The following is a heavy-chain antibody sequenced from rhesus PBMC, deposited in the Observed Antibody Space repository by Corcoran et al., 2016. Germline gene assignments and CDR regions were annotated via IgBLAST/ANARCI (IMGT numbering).Heavy chain of an antibody. CDR2: FGGSSGNT. CDR3: ARSGVTATVY. J-gene: IGHJ4*01. Sequence: QVQLQESGPGLVKPSETLSLICVVSGDSITDNYWNWIRQAPGKGLEWIGYFGGSSGNTYYDPSLNSRVTISTYTSQNQFSLELSSVTAADTAVYYCARSGVTATVYWGQGVLVTVSS. D-gene: IGHD3-34*01. V-gene: IGHV4-165*02. CDR1: GDSITDNY.